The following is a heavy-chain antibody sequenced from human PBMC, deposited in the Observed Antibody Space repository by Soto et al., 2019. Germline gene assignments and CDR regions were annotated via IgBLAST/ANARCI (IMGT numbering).Heavy chain of an antibody. D-gene: IGHD1-26*01. V-gene: IGHV4-4*02. CDR3: ATRSPLIVGATSFHY. J-gene: IGHJ4*02. CDR2: IYRSGST. CDR1: GGSISSSNW. Sequence: QVQLQESGPGLVKPSGTLSLTCAVSGGSISSSNWWSWVRQPPGKGLEWIGEIYRSGSTNYNPSLKSRVTISVDKFKNQFSLKLSSVTAADTAVYYCATRSPLIVGATSFHYWGQGTLVTVSS.